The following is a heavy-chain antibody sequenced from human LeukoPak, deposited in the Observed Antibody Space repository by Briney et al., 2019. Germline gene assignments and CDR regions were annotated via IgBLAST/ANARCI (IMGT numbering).Heavy chain of an antibody. CDR2: IYYSGST. Sequence: SETLSLTCTVSGGSVSSGSYYWSWIRQPPGKGLEWIGYIYYSGSTNYNPSLKSRVTISVDTSKNQFSLKLSSVTAADTAVYYCARTTVTTWYYYYYYGMDVWGQGTTVTVSS. D-gene: IGHD4-11*01. CDR3: ARTTVTTWYYYYYYGMDV. J-gene: IGHJ6*02. V-gene: IGHV4-61*01. CDR1: GGSVSSGSYY.